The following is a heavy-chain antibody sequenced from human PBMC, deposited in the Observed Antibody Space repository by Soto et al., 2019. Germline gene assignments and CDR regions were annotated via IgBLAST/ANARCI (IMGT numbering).Heavy chain of an antibody. V-gene: IGHV3-30*18. D-gene: IGHD2-8*02. CDR3: AKELGYCTETCCREQFDY. J-gene: IGHJ4*02. CDR2: ISHDGSYK. Sequence: QVQLVESGGGVVQPGRSRTLSCAASGFTFSSSGMHWVRQGPGKGLEWVAYISHDGSYKYYPDSVKGRFTISRDNSNNTLYLQANSLLAEYTAVYYCAKELGYCTETCCREQFDYWGQGALVTVSS. CDR1: GFTFSSSG.